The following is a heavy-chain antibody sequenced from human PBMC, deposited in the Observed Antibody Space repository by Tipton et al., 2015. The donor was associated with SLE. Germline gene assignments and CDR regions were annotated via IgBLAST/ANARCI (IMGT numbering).Heavy chain of an antibody. CDR2: ISGSGSTI. D-gene: IGHD3-22*01. Sequence: SLRLSCAASGFTFSTYEMNWVRQAPGKGLEWVSYISGSGSTIYYADSVKGRFTISRDNAKNSLYLQMNSLRAEDTAVYYCASQNDSSGGSHAFDIWGQGTMVTVSS. J-gene: IGHJ3*02. CDR1: GFTFSTYE. CDR3: ASQNDSSGGSHAFDI. V-gene: IGHV3-48*03.